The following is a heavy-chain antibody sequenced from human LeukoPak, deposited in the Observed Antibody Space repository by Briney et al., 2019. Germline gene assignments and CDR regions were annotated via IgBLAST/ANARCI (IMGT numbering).Heavy chain of an antibody. CDR2: IYYSGST. D-gene: IGHD3-10*01. V-gene: IGHV4-59*12. CDR3: ARTGRSMVRGVNFDY. CDR1: GGSISYYY. J-gene: IGHJ4*02. Sequence: PSETLSLTCTVSGGSISYYYWSWIRQPPGKGLELIGYIYYSGSTNYNPSLKSRVTISVDTSKNQFSLKLSSVTAADTAVYYCARTGRSMVRGVNFDYWGQGTLVTVSS.